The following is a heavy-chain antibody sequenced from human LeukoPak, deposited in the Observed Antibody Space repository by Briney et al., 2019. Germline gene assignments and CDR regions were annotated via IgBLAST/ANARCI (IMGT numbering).Heavy chain of an antibody. CDR1: GFTFSDYE. V-gene: IGHV3-48*03. CDR3: ARVRSGYSHENYXXX. J-gene: IGHJ4*02. D-gene: IGHD5-18*01. CDR2: ISGSGSTI. Sequence: GGSLRLSCAASGFTFSDYEMNWVRQAPGKGLEGVSYISGSGSTIYYADSVKGRFTISRDNAKDSLYLQMNSLRAEDTAVYYCARVRSGYSHENYXXXXGQGXXXTV.